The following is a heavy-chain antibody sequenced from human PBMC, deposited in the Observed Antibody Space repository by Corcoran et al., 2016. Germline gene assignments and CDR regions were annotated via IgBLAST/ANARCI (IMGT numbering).Heavy chain of an antibody. D-gene: IGHD1-7*01. V-gene: IGHV1-69*01. Sequence: QVQLVQSGAEVKKPGSSVKVSCKASGGTFSSYAISWVRQAPGQGLEWMGGIIPIFGTANYAQKFQGRVTITADESTSTAYMELSSLRSEDQAVYYCARDLGNWNYGSWYYYYGMDVWGQGTTVTVSS. CDR2: IIPIFGTA. CDR3: ARDLGNWNYGSWYYYYGMDV. J-gene: IGHJ6*02. CDR1: GGTFSSYA.